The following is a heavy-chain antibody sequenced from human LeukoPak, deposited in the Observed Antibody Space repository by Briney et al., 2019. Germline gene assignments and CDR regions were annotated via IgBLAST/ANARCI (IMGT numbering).Heavy chain of an antibody. Sequence: PSETLSLTCTVSGGSINSNGYQWGWLRHPPGKYLEWIGSISDSGSTYYNPSLKSRVTISVDMSKNQFSLKLNSVTAADTAVYYCARRTPATVTERFDPWGQGTLVTVSS. D-gene: IGHD4-17*01. CDR1: GGSINSNGYQ. CDR2: ISDSGST. J-gene: IGHJ5*02. CDR3: ARRTPATVTERFDP. V-gene: IGHV4-39*01.